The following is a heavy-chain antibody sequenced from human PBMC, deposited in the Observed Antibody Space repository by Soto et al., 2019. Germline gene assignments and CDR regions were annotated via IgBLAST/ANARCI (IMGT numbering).Heavy chain of an antibody. D-gene: IGHD1-7*01. CDR1: GFTFNRYG. Sequence: PGGSLRLSCAASGFTFNRYGMSWVRQAPGKGLEWVLAISASGDNTYYADSVKGRFTISRDSSNNTLYLQMNSLRADDTALYYCVKLRLELLYLDSWGLGALVTVSS. V-gene: IGHV3-23*01. CDR3: VKLRLELLYLDS. J-gene: IGHJ4*02. CDR2: ISASGDNT.